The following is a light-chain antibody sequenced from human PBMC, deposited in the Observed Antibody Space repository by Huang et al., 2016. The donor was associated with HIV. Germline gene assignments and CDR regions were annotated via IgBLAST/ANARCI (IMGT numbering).Light chain of an antibody. CDR3: QQYYSTPRT. J-gene: IGKJ2*01. CDR2: RAS. V-gene: IGKV4-1*01. CDR1: QSVLYSSNNKNY. Sequence: DIVMTQSPDSLAVSLGERATINCKSSQSVLYSSNNKNYLAWYQQKPGQPPKLLIYRASTRESGVPDRVSGSGSGTDFTLTISSLQAEDVAAYYCQQYYSTPRTFGQGTKLEIK.